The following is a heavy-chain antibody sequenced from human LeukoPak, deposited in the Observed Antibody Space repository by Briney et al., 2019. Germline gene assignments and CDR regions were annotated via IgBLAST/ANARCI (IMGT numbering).Heavy chain of an antibody. J-gene: IGHJ4*02. CDR2: INPSGVST. CDR3: ASQEAGDNRTPLREPFDF. Sequence: GASVKVSCKASGYTFTSYYMHWVRQAPGQGLEWMGMINPSGVSTTYAQKFQGRVTMTRDMYTSTVYMELSSLRSEDTAVYYCASQEAGDNRTPLREPFDFWGQGTLVTVSS. V-gene: IGHV1-46*01. D-gene: IGHD1-26*01. CDR1: GYTFTSYY.